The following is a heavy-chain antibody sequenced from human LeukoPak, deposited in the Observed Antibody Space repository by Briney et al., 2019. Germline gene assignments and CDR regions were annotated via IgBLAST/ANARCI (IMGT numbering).Heavy chain of an antibody. Sequence: PSETLSLTCAVDGGSFSTYYWGWIRQPPGKGLEWIGNIYYDGRTYYNPSLKSRVTISVYTSNNQFSLKLSSVTAADTAVYYCARQDGSGYYPSFDYWGQGSLVTVSS. CDR2: IYYDGRT. V-gene: IGHV4-39*01. CDR3: ARQDGSGYYPSFDY. J-gene: IGHJ4*02. CDR1: GGSFSTYY. D-gene: IGHD3-22*01.